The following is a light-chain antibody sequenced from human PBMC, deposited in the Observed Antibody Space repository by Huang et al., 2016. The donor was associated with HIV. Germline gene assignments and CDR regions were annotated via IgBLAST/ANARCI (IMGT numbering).Light chain of an antibody. J-gene: IGKJ3*01. CDR3: QQYDSLPPT. Sequence: DIQMTQSPSSLSASVGDRVSITCQASQDIRKYLTWYQQKPGKAPELLIYDASKLEIGVPSRFSGGGSGTDFTFTISSLQPEDIATYYCQQYDSLPPTFGPGTKVDIK. CDR1: QDIRKY. V-gene: IGKV1-33*01. CDR2: DAS.